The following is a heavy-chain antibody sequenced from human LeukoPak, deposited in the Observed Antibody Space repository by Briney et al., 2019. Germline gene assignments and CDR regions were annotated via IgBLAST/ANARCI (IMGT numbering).Heavy chain of an antibody. CDR1: GFTFSNAW. J-gene: IGHJ4*02. V-gene: IGHV3-15*01. CDR2: IKSKTDGGTT. CDR3: TKTVVDCSSTSCYVGFDY. D-gene: IGHD2-2*01. Sequence: GGSLRLSCAASGFTFSNAWMSWVRQAPGKGLEWVGRIKSKTDGGTTDSAAPVKGRFTISRDDSKNTLYLQMNSLKTEDTAVYYCTKTVVDCSSTSCYVGFDYWGQGTLVTVSS.